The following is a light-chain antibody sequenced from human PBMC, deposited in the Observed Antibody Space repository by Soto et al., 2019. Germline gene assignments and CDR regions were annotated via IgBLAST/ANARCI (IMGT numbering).Light chain of an antibody. CDR1: QSISKY. J-gene: IGKJ1*01. CDR2: STS. CDR3: QQAYDIPRT. Sequence: DIQMTQSPSALSATVGDRVTLTCRATQSISKYLNWYQQKPGKAPNLLIYSTSTLQSGVPSRFSGSGSGTDFTLTINSLQPEDFATYYCQQAYDIPRTFGQGTKAAIK. V-gene: IGKV1-39*01.